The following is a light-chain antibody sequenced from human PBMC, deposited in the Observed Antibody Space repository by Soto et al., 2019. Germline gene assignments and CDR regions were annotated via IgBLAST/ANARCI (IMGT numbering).Light chain of an antibody. CDR2: KAS. Sequence: DNNMSHAPSTLCACFGDIVTITFRASQTISSWLAWYQQKPGKAPKLLIYKASTLKSGVPSRFSGSGSGTEFTLTISSLQPDDFATYYCQHYNIYSEAFGQETMVDIK. CDR3: QHYNIYSEA. CDR1: QTISSW. J-gene: IGKJ1*01. V-gene: IGKV1-5*03.